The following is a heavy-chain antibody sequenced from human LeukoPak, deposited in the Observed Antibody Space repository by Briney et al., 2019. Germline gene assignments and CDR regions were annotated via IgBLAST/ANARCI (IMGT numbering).Heavy chain of an antibody. CDR1: GGSISSYY. D-gene: IGHD1-26*01. V-gene: IGHV4-39*01. CDR2: IYYSGST. CDR3: ARWRKWEPGLDFDY. J-gene: IGHJ4*02. Sequence: PSETLSLTCTVSGGSISSYYWGWIRQPPGKGLEWIGSIYYSGSTYYNPSLKSRVTISVDTSKNQFSLKLSSVTAADTAVYYCARWRKWEPGLDFDYWGQGTLVTVSS.